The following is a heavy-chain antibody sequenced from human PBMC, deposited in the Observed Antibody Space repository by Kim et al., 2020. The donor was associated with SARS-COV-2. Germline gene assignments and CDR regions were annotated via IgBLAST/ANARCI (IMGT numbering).Heavy chain of an antibody. V-gene: IGHV3-9*01. Sequence: GGSLRLSCAASGFTFGDYAMHWVRQAPGKGLEWVSGISWNSGSIGYADSVKGRFTISRDNAKNSLYLQMNSLRAEDTALYYCAHGYCSGGSCYDPASELLGWGQGTLVTVSS. J-gene: IGHJ4*02. D-gene: IGHD2-15*01. CDR3: AHGYCSGGSCYDPASELLG. CDR2: ISWNSGSI. CDR1: GFTFGDYA.